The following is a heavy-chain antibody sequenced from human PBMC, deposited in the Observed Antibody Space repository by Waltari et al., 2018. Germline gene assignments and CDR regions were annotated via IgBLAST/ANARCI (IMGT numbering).Heavy chain of an antibody. V-gene: IGHV4-31*03. Sequence: QVQLQESGPGLVKPSQTMSLTCTVPGGLISSGGYYWSWIRQHPGKGLEWIGYIYYIGGTYYNPSLKSRVTTSVDTSKNQFSLKLSSVTAADTAVYYCASIAAAGTGYYYYYMDVWGKGTTVTVSS. CDR2: IYYIGGT. D-gene: IGHD6-13*01. J-gene: IGHJ6*03. CDR3: ASIAAAGTGYYYYYMDV. CDR1: GGLISSGGYY.